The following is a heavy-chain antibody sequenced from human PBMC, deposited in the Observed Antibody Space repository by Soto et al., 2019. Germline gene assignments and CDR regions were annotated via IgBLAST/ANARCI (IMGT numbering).Heavy chain of an antibody. CDR1: GGSISSSSYY. V-gene: IGHV4-39*01. D-gene: IGHD5-12*01. CDR3: ARHSGHIFFDY. Sequence: SETLSLTCTVSGGSISSSSYYWGWICQPPGKGLEWIGSIYYRGNTYYNPSLKSRVTISVDTSKNQFSLKLSSVTAADTAVYYCARHSGHIFFDYWGQGTLVTVSS. CDR2: IYYRGNT. J-gene: IGHJ4*02.